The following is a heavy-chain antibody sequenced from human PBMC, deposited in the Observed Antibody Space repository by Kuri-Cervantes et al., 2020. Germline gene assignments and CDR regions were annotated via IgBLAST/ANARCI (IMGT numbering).Heavy chain of an antibody. Sequence: ESLKISCTVSGGSISSYYWSWIRQPPGKGLEWIGYIYYSGSTNYNPSLKSRVTISVDTSKNQFSLKLSSVTAADTAVYYCARGGAKLLWFRELSVGFDPWGQGTLVTVSS. D-gene: IGHD3-10*01. J-gene: IGHJ5*02. V-gene: IGHV4-59*01. CDR3: ARGGAKLLWFRELSVGFDP. CDR2: IYYSGST. CDR1: GGSISSYY.